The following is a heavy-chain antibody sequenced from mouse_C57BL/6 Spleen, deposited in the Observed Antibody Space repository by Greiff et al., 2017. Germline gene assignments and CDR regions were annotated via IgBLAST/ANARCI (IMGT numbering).Heavy chain of an antibody. J-gene: IGHJ4*01. Sequence: VQLQQSGPELVKPGASVKISCKASGYTFTDYYMNWVKQSHGKSLEWIGDINPNNGGTSYNQKFKGKATLTVDKPSSTAYMELRSLTSEDSAVYYCARRDYGSRPNYAMDYWGQGTSVTVSS. CDR2: INPNNGGT. CDR1: GYTFTDYY. V-gene: IGHV1-26*01. D-gene: IGHD1-1*01. CDR3: ARRDYGSRPNYAMDY.